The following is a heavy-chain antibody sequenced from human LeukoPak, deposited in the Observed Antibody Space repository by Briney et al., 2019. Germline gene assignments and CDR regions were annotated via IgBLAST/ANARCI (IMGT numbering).Heavy chain of an antibody. V-gene: IGHV4-39*07. CDR2: IYYSGTT. J-gene: IGHJ6*03. Sequence: PSETLSLTCTVSGGSITNTNFYWGWIRQPPGTGLEWIGSIYYSGTTNYNPSLKSRVTISLDTSKNQFSLRLSSVTAADTAVYYCVRLDRYFYYMDVWGKGTSVTVSS. CDR3: VRLDRYFYYMDV. D-gene: IGHD3-22*01. CDR1: GGSITNTNFY.